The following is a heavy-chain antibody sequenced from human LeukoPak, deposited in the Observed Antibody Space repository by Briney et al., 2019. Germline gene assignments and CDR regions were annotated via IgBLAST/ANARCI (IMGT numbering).Heavy chain of an antibody. CDR2: IIPIFGTA. CDR3: ARDRGPNWFDP. V-gene: IGHV1-69*06. Sequence: GASVKVSCKASGYTFSGNYIHWVRQAPGQGLEWMGGIIPIFGTANYAQKFQGRVTITADKSTSTAYMELSSLRSEDTAVYYCARDRGPNWFDPWGQGTLVTVSS. J-gene: IGHJ5*02. CDR1: GYTFSGNY. D-gene: IGHD3-16*01.